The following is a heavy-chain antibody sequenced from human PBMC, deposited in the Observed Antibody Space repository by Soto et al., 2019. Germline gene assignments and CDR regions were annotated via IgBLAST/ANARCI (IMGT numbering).Heavy chain of an antibody. J-gene: IGHJ6*02. CDR2: TYYRSKWYN. D-gene: IGHD3-22*01. CDR3: ARAISLYDSSGYYENDYGMDV. V-gene: IGHV6-1*01. Sequence: PSQTLSLTCAISGDSVSINSAAWNWIRQSPSRGLEWLGRTYYRSKWYNDYAVSVKSRITINPDTSKNQFSLQLNSVTPEDTAVYYCARAISLYDSSGYYENDYGMDVWGQGTTVTVSS. CDR1: GDSVSINSAA.